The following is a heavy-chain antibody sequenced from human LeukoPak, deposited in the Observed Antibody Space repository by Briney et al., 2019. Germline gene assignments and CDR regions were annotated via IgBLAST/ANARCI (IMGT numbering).Heavy chain of an antibody. J-gene: IGHJ4*02. Sequence: SETLSLTCTVSGGSISSSSYYWGWIRQPPGKGLEWIGSIYYSGSTYYNPSLKSRVTISVDTSKNQFSLKLSSVTAADTAVYYCASALQDIVVVPAAAFDYWGQGTLVTVSS. CDR1: GGSISSSSYY. CDR3: ASALQDIVVVPAAAFDY. CDR2: IYYSGST. V-gene: IGHV4-39*01. D-gene: IGHD2-2*01.